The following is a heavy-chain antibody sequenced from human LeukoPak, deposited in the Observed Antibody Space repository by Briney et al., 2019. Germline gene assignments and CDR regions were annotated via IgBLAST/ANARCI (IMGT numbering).Heavy chain of an antibody. CDR2: ISGSATDS. Sequence: PGGSLRLSCAASGFTFSNHAMNWVRQAPGKGLEWVSGISGSATDSYYADSVKGRFTISRDNSKNTHYLQMNSLRAEDTALYYCANLDSYYYGSRSPFDYWGQGTLVTVSS. D-gene: IGHD3-10*01. CDR1: GFTFSNHA. V-gene: IGHV3-23*01. J-gene: IGHJ4*02. CDR3: ANLDSYYYGSRSPFDY.